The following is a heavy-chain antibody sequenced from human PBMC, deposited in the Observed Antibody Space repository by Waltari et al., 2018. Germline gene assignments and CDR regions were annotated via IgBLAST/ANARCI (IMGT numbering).Heavy chain of an antibody. V-gene: IGHV3-7*01. CDR3: AKDNWGLPGGIDGFDV. J-gene: IGHJ3*01. CDR1: GFTFSTYW. CDR2: IRQDGGEE. Sequence: EVQLVESGGDLVRPGGSLRLSCEASGFTFSTYWMSWVRQAPGEGLGGVADIRQDGGEERYLASVRGRFIISRDNAKNSVFLQMDSLRAEDTALYYCAKDNWGLPGGIDGFDVWGQGTMVTVSS. D-gene: IGHD7-27*01.